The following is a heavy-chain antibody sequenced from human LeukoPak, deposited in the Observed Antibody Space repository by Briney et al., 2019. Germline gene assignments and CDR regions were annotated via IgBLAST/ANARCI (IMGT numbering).Heavy chain of an antibody. CDR1: GGSISSYY. Sequence: SETLSLTCTVSGGSISSYYWSWIRQPPGKGLEWIGYIYYTGSTNYNPSLKSRVTISLDTSKNQFSPKLSSVTAADTAVYYCARQRGYWSGDFDIWGQGTMVTVSS. J-gene: IGHJ3*02. CDR3: ARQRGYWSGDFDI. D-gene: IGHD2-15*01. CDR2: IYYTGST. V-gene: IGHV4-59*01.